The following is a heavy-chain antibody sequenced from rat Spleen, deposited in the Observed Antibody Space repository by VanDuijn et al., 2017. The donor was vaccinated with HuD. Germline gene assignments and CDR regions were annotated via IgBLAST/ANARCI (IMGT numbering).Heavy chain of an antibody. V-gene: IGHV5-25*01. J-gene: IGHJ3*01. CDR1: GFTFSAYY. CDR3: ATPTPGIPFAY. D-gene: IGHD1-4*01. Sequence: EVQLVESDGGLVQPGRSLKLSCAASGFTFSAYYMAWVRQAPTKGLEWVASISNAAGKVYYPDSVKGRFTISRDNAQNTLSLQMDSLRTEDTATYYCATPTPGIPFAYWGQGTLVTVSS. CDR2: ISNAAGKV.